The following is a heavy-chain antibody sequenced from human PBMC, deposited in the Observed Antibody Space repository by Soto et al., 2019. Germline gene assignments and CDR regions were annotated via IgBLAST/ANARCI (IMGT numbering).Heavy chain of an antibody. V-gene: IGHV3-21*01. CDR1: GFTFSSYS. J-gene: IGHJ6*02. CDR3: ARGEPGAWAPTYYYYGMDV. Sequence: EVQLVESGGGLVKPGGSLRLSCAASGFTFSSYSMNWVRQAPGKGLEWVSSISCGSSYIYYADSVKGRFTITRDNAKNSLYLQMNSLIAEDTAVYYCARGEPGAWAPTYYYYGMDVWGQGTTVTVSS. CDR2: ISCGSSYI. D-gene: IGHD7-27*01.